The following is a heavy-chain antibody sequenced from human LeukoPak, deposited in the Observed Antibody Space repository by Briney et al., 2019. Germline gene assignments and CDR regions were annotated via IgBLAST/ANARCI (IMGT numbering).Heavy chain of an antibody. J-gene: IGHJ4*02. V-gene: IGHV1-8*03. D-gene: IGHD1-26*01. CDR1: GYTFTTYD. Sequence: ASVKVSCKASGYTFTTYDINWVRQATGQRLEWMGWMNPNSGNTGYAQKYQGRVTITRNTSISTAYMELSSLRSEDTSVYYCARGLGWELHSDYFDYWGQGTLVTVSS. CDR3: ARGLGWELHSDYFDY. CDR2: MNPNSGNT.